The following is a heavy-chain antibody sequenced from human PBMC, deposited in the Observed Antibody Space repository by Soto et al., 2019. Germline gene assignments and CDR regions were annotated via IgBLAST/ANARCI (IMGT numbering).Heavy chain of an antibody. Sequence: EVQLVESGGGLVQPGGSLRLSCAASGFSFSAYWMNWVRQAPGKGLEWVANIKQDGSQKNYVASVKGRFTISRDNAKNSMYLQMDSLRVEDTAVYYCVSGYHNSGRDYWGQGTLVTVSS. CDR2: IKQDGSQK. CDR3: VSGYHNSGRDY. D-gene: IGHD3-10*01. J-gene: IGHJ4*02. V-gene: IGHV3-7*01. CDR1: GFSFSAYW.